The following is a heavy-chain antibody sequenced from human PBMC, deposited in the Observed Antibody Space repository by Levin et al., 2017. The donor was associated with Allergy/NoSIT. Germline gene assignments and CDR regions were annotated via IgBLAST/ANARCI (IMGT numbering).Heavy chain of an antibody. CDR2: IIPIFGTA. J-gene: IGHJ4*02. CDR1: GGTFSSYA. CDR3: ACSSGHGHGGYFDY. D-gene: IGHD6-19*01. Sequence: AASVKVSCKASGGTFSSYAISWVRQAPGQGLEWMGGIIPIFGTANYAQKFQGRVTITADESTSTAYMELSSLRSEDTAVYYCACSSGHGHGGYFDYWGQGTLVTVSS. V-gene: IGHV1-69*13.